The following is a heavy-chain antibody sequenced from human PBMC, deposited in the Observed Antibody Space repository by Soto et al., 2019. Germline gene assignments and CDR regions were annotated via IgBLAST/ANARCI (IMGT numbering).Heavy chain of an antibody. J-gene: IGHJ3*02. Sequence: QVRLQEWGPGLVKPSQTLSLKCSVSGGSITTGGRYWSWIRQLPGKGLEWIGDIYYSGNTYYNACLKSRVPISVEADKIQFSLKLRSVTAVDTAVYYWAQALVFTGGDGFDIWGQGRLVTVSS. CDR3: AQALVFTGGDGFDI. D-gene: IGHD3-9*01. V-gene: IGHV4-31*02. CDR2: IYYSGNT. CDR1: GGSITTGGRY.